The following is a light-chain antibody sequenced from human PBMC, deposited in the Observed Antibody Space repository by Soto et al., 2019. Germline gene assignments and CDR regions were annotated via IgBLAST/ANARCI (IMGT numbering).Light chain of an antibody. J-gene: IGLJ1*01. Sequence: QSVLTQPASVSGSPGQSITISCTGTSSDVGAYNYDSWYQQYPGEAPKVIIYDVSHRPAGVSNRFSGSKSGNTASLTISGLQTQDAADYYCSSYTSATTYVFGTGTKVTV. CDR3: SSYTSATTYV. CDR2: DVS. V-gene: IGLV2-14*01. CDR1: SSDVGAYNY.